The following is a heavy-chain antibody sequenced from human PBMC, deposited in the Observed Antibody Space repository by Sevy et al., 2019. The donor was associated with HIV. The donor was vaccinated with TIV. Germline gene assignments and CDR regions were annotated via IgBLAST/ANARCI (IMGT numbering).Heavy chain of an antibody. CDR2: IYYSGST. CDR1: GGSISSYY. CDR3: ARGANYYDSSGYDY. D-gene: IGHD3-22*01. Sequence: SETLSLTCTVSGGSISSYYWSWIRQPPGKGLEWMGYIYYSGSTNYNPSLKSRVTISVDTSKNQFALKLSSVTAADTALYYGARGANYYDSSGYDYWGQGTLVTVSS. V-gene: IGHV4-59*08. J-gene: IGHJ4*02.